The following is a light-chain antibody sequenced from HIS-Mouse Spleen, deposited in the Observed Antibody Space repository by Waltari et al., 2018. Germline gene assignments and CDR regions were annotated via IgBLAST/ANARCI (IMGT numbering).Light chain of an antibody. Sequence: QSALTQPASVSGSPGQPITISCPGTSRDVGSYNLVSWYQQPPGKAPKPMLYEGSKRPSGVSNRFSGSKSGNTASLTISGLQAEDEADYYCCSYAGSSTYVFGTGTKVTVL. CDR2: EGS. CDR1: SRDVGSYNL. J-gene: IGLJ1*01. V-gene: IGLV2-23*01. CDR3: CSYAGSSTYV.